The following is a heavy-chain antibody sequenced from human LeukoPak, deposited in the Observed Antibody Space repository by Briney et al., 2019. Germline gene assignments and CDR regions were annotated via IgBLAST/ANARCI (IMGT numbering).Heavy chain of an antibody. J-gene: IGHJ4*02. D-gene: IGHD2-8*01. Sequence: SETLSLTCTVSSGSLSRSTYYWSWVRQPQGKGLGWFSSIYYTGSTYYNPSLKSRVTISLDMSKNEFFLTMTSVTAADTAVYCCTAEKNGSPQYWGQGTQVTVSS. CDR2: IYYTGST. CDR1: SGSLSRSTYY. V-gene: IGHV4-39*07. CDR3: TAEKNGSPQY.